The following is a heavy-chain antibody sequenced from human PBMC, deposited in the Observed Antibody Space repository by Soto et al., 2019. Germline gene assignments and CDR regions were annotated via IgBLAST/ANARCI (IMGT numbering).Heavy chain of an antibody. CDR2: INGDGRST. D-gene: IGHD5-18*01. CDR1: GFTFSNYW. J-gene: IGHJ4*02. Sequence: EVQLVESGGGLVQPGGSLRLSCAASGFTFSNYWMHWDRQAPGKGLVWVSRINGDGRSTTYADSVKGRFTISRDNAKNTLNLQMNGLRAEDTAVYYCARGASGYSYGWGQGTLVTVSS. CDR3: ARGASGYSYG. V-gene: IGHV3-74*01.